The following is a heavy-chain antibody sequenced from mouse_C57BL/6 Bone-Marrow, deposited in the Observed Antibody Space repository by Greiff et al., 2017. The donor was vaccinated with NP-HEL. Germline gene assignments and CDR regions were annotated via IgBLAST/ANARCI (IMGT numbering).Heavy chain of an antibody. CDR2: IWSGGST. Sequence: VQLQQSGPGLVQPSQSLSIPCTVSGFSLTSYGVHWVRQSPGKGLEWLGVIWSGGSTDYNAAFISSLSISKDNSTSNVFFNMISMHDDDTAIYYCARDPDGWAMDYWGQGTSVTGSS. J-gene: IGHJ4*01. CDR3: ARDPDGWAMDY. V-gene: IGHV2-2*01. CDR1: GFSLTSYG. D-gene: IGHD2-3*01.